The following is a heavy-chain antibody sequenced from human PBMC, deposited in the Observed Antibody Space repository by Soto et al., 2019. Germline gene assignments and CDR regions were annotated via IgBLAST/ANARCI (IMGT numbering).Heavy chain of an antibody. J-gene: IGHJ4*02. CDR3: APYSSTCSFDY. Sequence: QITLKESGPTLVKPTQTLTLTCTFSGFSLSTSGMGVGWIRQPPGKALEWLALIYWDDDTRYSPSLKSRLTLTKDTSKSQVVLTTTTMDPVDTATYYCAPYSSTCSFDYWGQGTLVTVSS. CDR2: IYWDDDT. V-gene: IGHV2-5*02. D-gene: IGHD6-13*01. CDR1: GFSLSTSGMG.